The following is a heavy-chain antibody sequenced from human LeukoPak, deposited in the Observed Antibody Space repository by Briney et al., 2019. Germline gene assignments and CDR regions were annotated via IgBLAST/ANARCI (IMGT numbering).Heavy chain of an antibody. D-gene: IGHD3-22*01. Sequence: GGSLRLSCAASGFSFSSYAFYWVRQAPGKGLEWVATISYGVSHAYYADSVKGRFTISRDGSKNTLYLQMNNLRAEDTAVYYCAKARYYDSSGPFDYWGQGTLVTASS. CDR2: ISYGVSHA. V-gene: IGHV3-30*04. J-gene: IGHJ4*02. CDR1: GFSFSSYA. CDR3: AKARYYDSSGPFDY.